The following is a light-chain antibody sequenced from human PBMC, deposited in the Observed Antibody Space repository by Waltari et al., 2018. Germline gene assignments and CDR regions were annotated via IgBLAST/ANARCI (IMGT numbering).Light chain of an antibody. Sequence: DSQMTQSPPSLSASEGDSVIITCRASQNVGKFLNWFQQHPGRAPKLLIFGASTLPSWVPSRFIGTGSGADFTLTISSLQPEDFATYYCQQTYTMPHTFGLGTKLEMK. CDR1: QNVGKF. J-gene: IGKJ2*01. V-gene: IGKV1-39*01. CDR2: GAS. CDR3: QQTYTMPHT.